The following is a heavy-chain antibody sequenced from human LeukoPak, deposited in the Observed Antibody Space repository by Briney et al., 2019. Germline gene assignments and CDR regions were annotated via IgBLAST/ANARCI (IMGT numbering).Heavy chain of an antibody. CDR1: GFIFSDYT. J-gene: IGHJ6*03. V-gene: IGHV3-21*01. CDR3: ARGGNYDFWSGYYTGLGDEEIRYYMDV. D-gene: IGHD3-3*01. CDR2: ITTTSAYI. Sequence: GSLRLSCAASGFIFSDYTLNWVRQAPGKGLEWVSSITTTSAYIYYADSVKGRFTISRDNAKNSLYLQMNSLRAEDTAVYYCARGGNYDFWSGYYTGLGDEEIRYYMDVWGKGTTVTVSS.